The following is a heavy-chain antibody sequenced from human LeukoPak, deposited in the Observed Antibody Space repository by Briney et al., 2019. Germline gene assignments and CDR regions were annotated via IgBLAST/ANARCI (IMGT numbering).Heavy chain of an antibody. V-gene: IGHV4-30-2*01. Sequence: SETLSLTCTVSGGSISSGGYYWSWIRQPPGKGLEWIGYIYHSGSTYYNPSLKSRVTISVDRSKNQFSLKLSSVTAADTAVYYCVRMEYSSSSGYFDYWGQGTLVTVSS. CDR2: IYHSGST. J-gene: IGHJ4*02. CDR3: VRMEYSSSSGYFDY. D-gene: IGHD6-6*01. CDR1: GGSISSGGYY.